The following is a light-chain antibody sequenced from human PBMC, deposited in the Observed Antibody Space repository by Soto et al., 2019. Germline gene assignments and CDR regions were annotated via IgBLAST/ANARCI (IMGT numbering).Light chain of an antibody. V-gene: IGKV3-20*01. Sequence: ESVLTQSPGSLSLSPGERATLSCRASQTVNSKFLNWYQHKPGQAPRLLIYGASIRATGIPDRFSGSRSGADFTLTIASLEPEDFAVYFCQQFDDSRPAFTFGPGTKLEV. CDR3: QQFDDSRPAFT. J-gene: IGKJ2*01. CDR2: GAS. CDR1: QTVNSKF.